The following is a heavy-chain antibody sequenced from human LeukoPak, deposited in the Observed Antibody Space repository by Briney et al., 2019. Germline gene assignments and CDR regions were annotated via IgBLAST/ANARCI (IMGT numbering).Heavy chain of an antibody. Sequence: GGSLRLSCAASGFTFTSHDMNWVRQAPGKRLEWLAYISDAGNTLYYADSVRGRFTISRDNAKNSLSLQMNSLSVDDTAVYYCARGGRWVPELPITYFFDSWGHGSPVTVAS. CDR3: ARGGRWVPELPITYFFDS. V-gene: IGHV3-48*03. D-gene: IGHD4-23*01. J-gene: IGHJ4*01. CDR1: GFTFTSHD. CDR2: ISDAGNTL.